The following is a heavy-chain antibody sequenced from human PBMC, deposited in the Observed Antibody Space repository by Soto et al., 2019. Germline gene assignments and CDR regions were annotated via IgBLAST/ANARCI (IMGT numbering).Heavy chain of an antibody. Sequence: QVQLVQSGAEVKKPGASVKVSCKASGYTFTSYYMHWVRQAPGQGLEWMGIINPSGGSTSYAQKFQGRVTMTRDTSTSTVYMELSSLRSEDTAVYYCAREQITIFGVVDYYYYYGMDVWGQGTTVTVSS. CDR1: GYTFTSYY. J-gene: IGHJ6*02. CDR2: INPSGGST. D-gene: IGHD3-3*01. V-gene: IGHV1-46*01. CDR3: AREQITIFGVVDYYYYYGMDV.